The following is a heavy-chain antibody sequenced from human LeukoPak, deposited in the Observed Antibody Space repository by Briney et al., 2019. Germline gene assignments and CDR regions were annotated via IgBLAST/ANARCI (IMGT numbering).Heavy chain of an antibody. CDR2: INSSGST. CDR1: GVSISGRNYY. Sequence: PSQTLSLTCTVSGVSISGRNYYWSWIRQPAGRGREWIGRINSSGSTNYNPSLNSRVTISIDMSKNQFSLKLSSVTAADTAVYYCAMWGGSPGGWYCGLWGRGTLVTVSS. V-gene: IGHV4-61*02. J-gene: IGHJ2*01. CDR3: AMWGGSPGGWYCGL. D-gene: IGHD2-21*01.